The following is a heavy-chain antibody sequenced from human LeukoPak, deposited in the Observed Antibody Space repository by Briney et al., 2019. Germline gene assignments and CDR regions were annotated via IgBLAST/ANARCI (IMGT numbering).Heavy chain of an antibody. D-gene: IGHD3-3*01. V-gene: IGHV4-59*08. Sequence: PSETLSLTCTVSGGSISNYYWSWVRQPPGEALEWIGYISYTGITHYNPSLESRVTMSVDTSKNQFSLKLRSPTAADTAVYYCAKHDKKDSGYYHADYWGQGTLVTVSS. CDR2: ISYTGIT. CDR1: GGSISNYY. CDR3: AKHDKKDSGYYHADY. J-gene: IGHJ4*02.